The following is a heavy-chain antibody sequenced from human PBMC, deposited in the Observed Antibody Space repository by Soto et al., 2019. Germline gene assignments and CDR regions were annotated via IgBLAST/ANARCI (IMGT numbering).Heavy chain of an antibody. V-gene: IGHV3-23*01. CDR3: AKDLGYCSSTSCYVPEYFQH. CDR1: GFTFSSYA. Sequence: GGSLRLSCAASGFTFSSYAMSWVRQAPGKGLEWVSAISGSGGSTYYADSVKGRFTISRDNSKNTLYLQMNSLRAEDTAVYYCAKDLGYCSSTSCYVPEYFQHWGQGTLVTVSS. J-gene: IGHJ1*01. CDR2: ISGSGGST. D-gene: IGHD2-2*01.